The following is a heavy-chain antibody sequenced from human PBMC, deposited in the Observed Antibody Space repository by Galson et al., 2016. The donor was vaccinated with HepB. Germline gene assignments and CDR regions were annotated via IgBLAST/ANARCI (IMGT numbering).Heavy chain of an antibody. Sequence: SLRLSCAASGFTVSSNYMSWVRQAPGKGLEWVSVIYSGGFTYYADSVQGRFTISRDNSKNTLYLQMNSLRAEDTAVYYCARHGYSSGWYGIPGYYYGMDVWGQGTTVTVSS. J-gene: IGHJ6*02. CDR2: IYSGGFT. D-gene: IGHD6-19*01. CDR1: GFTVSSNY. V-gene: IGHV3-66*04. CDR3: ARHGYSSGWYGIPGYYYGMDV.